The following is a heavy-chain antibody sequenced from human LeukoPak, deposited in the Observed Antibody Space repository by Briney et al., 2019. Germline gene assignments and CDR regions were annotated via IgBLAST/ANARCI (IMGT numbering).Heavy chain of an antibody. CDR1: GFTFSSFA. V-gene: IGHV3-30-3*01. J-gene: IGHJ6*02. CDR2: LLHDGSEK. Sequence: PGGSLRLSCAASGFTFSSFAMHWVRQAPGKGLEWVAVLLHDGSEKYYADSVKGRFTISRDTSKNMVYLQMNSLRAEETAVYYCARDLGGYGYYGMDVWGQGTTVTVSS. D-gene: IGHD3-22*01. CDR3: ARDLGGYGYYGMDV.